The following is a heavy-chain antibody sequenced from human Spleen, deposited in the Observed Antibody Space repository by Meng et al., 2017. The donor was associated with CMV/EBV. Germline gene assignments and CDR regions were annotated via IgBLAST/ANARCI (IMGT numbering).Heavy chain of an antibody. CDR2: IGTAGDT. D-gene: IGHD2-2*02. CDR3: AKDRGYCSSTSCYITYFDY. V-gene: IGHV3-13*01. Sequence: GESLKISCAASGFTFSSYDMHWVRQATGKGLEWVSAIGTAGDTYYPGSVKGRFTISRENAKNSLYLQMNSLRAGDTGRLYYCAKDRGYCSSTSCYITYFDYWGQGTLVTVSS. J-gene: IGHJ4*02. CDR1: GFTFSSYD.